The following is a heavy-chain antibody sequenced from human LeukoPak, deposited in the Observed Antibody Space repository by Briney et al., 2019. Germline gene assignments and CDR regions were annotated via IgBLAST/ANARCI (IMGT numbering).Heavy chain of an antibody. Sequence: GGSLRLSCAASGFSFSDFGMHWVRQAPGKGLEWVAAMSFDGSNKYYADSVKGRFTIFRDNSKNTLYLQTNSLRAEDTAVYYCATLPYYYDSSGSYYFDYWGQGTLVTVSS. CDR2: MSFDGSNK. V-gene: IGHV3-33*08. CDR1: GFSFSDFG. J-gene: IGHJ4*02. CDR3: ATLPYYYDSSGSYYFDY. D-gene: IGHD3-22*01.